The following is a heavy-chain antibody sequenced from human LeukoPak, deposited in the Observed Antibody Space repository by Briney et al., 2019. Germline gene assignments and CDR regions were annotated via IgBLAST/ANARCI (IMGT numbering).Heavy chain of an antibody. D-gene: IGHD1-26*01. V-gene: IGHV3-64*01. CDR1: GFTFSSYA. CDR2: ISSNGGST. Sequence: GGSLRLSCAASGFTFSSYAMHWVRQAPGKGLEYVSAISSNGGSTYYANSVKGRFTISRDNSKNTLYLQMGSLRAGDMAVFYCARVGATGAFDIWGQGTMVTVSS. J-gene: IGHJ3*02. CDR3: ARVGATGAFDI.